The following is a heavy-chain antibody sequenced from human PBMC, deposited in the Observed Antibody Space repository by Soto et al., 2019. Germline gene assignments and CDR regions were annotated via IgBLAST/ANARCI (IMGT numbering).Heavy chain of an antibody. CDR3: ARTFGTYYYDSSGYYYGPNDAFDI. D-gene: IGHD3-22*01. J-gene: IGHJ3*02. Sequence: GGSLRLSCAASGFTFSSYSMNWVRQAPGKGLEWVSYISSSSSTIYYADSVKGRFTISRDNAKNSLYLQMNSLRDEDTAVYYCARTFGTYYYDSSGYYYGPNDAFDIWGQGTMVTVS. V-gene: IGHV3-48*02. CDR1: GFTFSSYS. CDR2: ISSSSSTI.